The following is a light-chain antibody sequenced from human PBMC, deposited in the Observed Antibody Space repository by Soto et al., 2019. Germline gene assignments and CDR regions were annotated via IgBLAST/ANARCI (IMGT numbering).Light chain of an antibody. CDR3: QQRINWPLT. V-gene: IGKV3-11*01. CDR2: DAT. Sequence: DIVLTQSPATLSLSPGERATLSCRASQSVSSYLAWYQQKPGQAPRLLISDATNRATGIPARFSGSGSGTDFALTIDSLEPEDFAVYYCQQRINWPLTFGGGTKVDI. J-gene: IGKJ4*01. CDR1: QSVSSY.